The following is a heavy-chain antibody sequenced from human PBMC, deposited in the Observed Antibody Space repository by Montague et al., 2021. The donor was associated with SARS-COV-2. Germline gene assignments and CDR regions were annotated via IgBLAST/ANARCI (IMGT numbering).Heavy chain of an antibody. D-gene: IGHD5-12*01. CDR1: GASIGRSDYY. Sequence: SETLSLTCNVSGASIGRSDYYWAWIRQPPGKGLELIGSIHYIRNTYYNPSLESRVTISVDTSENQFSLKLRSVIAADTAVHYCARLLPDGTVVATDIPFDSWGQGTLVTVSS. V-gene: IGHV4-39*01. CDR2: IHYIRNT. J-gene: IGHJ4*02. CDR3: ARLLPDGTVVATDIPFDS.